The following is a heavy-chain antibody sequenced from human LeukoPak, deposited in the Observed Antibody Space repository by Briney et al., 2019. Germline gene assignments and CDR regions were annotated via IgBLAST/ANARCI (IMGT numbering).Heavy chain of an antibody. J-gene: IGHJ6*03. D-gene: IGHD2-15*01. CDR1: GFIFSNYN. CDR2: IKEDGGEK. V-gene: IGHV3-7*01. Sequence: GGSLRLSCAASGFIFSNYNMNWVRQAPGKGLEWVSNIKEDGGEKNYVDSVKGRFIISRDNAKNSLYLQMNSLRAEDTAVYYCARDFGYCSGGSCYTRMDVWGKGTTVTVSS. CDR3: ARDFGYCSGGSCYTRMDV.